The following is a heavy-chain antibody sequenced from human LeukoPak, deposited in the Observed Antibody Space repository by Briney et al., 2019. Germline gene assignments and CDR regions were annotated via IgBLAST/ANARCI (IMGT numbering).Heavy chain of an antibody. CDR3: ARDQTSYDSSGYYSDPYAFDI. V-gene: IGHV1-2*02. CDR1: GYTFTGYY. J-gene: IGHJ3*02. D-gene: IGHD3-22*01. CDR2: INPNSGGT. Sequence: ASVKVSCKASGYTFTGYYMHWVRQAPGQGLEWMEWINPNSGGTNYAQKFQGRVTMTRDTSISTAYMELSRLRSDDTAVYYCARDQTSYDSSGYYSDPYAFDIWGQGTMVTVSS.